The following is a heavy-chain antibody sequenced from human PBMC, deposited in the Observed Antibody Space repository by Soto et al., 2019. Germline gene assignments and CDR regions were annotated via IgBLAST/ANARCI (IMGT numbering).Heavy chain of an antibody. Sequence: GASVKVSCKASGGTFSSYTISWVRQAPGQGLEWMGRIIPILGIANYAQKFQGRVTITADKSTSTAYMELSSLRSEDTAVYYCARAMYCSSTSCYGNFDYYYYYMDVWGKGTTVTVSS. J-gene: IGHJ6*03. CDR1: GGTFSSYT. CDR3: ARAMYCSSTSCYGNFDYYYYYMDV. V-gene: IGHV1-69*02. CDR2: IIPILGIA. D-gene: IGHD2-2*01.